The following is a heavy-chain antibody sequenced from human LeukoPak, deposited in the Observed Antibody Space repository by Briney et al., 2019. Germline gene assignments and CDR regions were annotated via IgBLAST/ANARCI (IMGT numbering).Heavy chain of an antibody. CDR1: GFTFTEAW. CDR3: TAGTGNSDFDY. CDR2: IKSKSEGATR. J-gene: IGHJ4*02. V-gene: IGHV3-15*01. Sequence: PGGSLRLSCVASGFTFTEAWMSWVRQAPWKGLEWIGRIKSKSEGATRDFAAPVKGRVTMSRDESKNTVYLQMDSLKIEDTAMYYCTAGTGNSDFDYWGQGTLVTVSS. D-gene: IGHD1-1*01.